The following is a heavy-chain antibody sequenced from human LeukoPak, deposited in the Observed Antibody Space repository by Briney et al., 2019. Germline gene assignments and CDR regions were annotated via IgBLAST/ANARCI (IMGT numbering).Heavy chain of an antibody. CDR1: GYTFTSYA. V-gene: IGHV1-2*04. CDR2: INPNSGGT. J-gene: IGHJ6*02. Sequence: ASVKVSCKASGYTFTSYAMNWVRQAPGQGLEWMGWINPNSGGTDYAQKFQGWVTMTRDTSISTAYMELSRLRSDDTAVYYCARTQLLWFGELHYGMDVWGQGTTVTVSS. CDR3: ARTQLLWFGELHYGMDV. D-gene: IGHD3-10*01.